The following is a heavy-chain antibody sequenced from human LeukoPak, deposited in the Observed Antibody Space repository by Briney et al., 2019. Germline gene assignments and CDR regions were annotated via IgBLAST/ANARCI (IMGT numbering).Heavy chain of an antibody. J-gene: IGHJ3*02. Sequence: LETLSLTCTVSGASITGHYLTWIRQPPGNGLEWIGYISHIGSTNYNPSLKSRVTISVDTSKNQFSLKLTSVTAADTALYYCARDRISINALDMWGQGTMVTVSS. CDR1: GASITGHY. CDR2: ISHIGST. D-gene: IGHD1-14*01. CDR3: ARDRISINALDM. V-gene: IGHV4-59*11.